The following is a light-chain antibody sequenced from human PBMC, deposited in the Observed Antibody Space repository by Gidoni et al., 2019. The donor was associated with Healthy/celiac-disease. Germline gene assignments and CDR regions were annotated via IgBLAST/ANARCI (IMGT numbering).Light chain of an antibody. V-gene: IGKV1-9*01. CDR1: QGISSY. CDR2: AAS. CDR3: QQLNSYPLT. J-gene: IGKJ4*01. Sequence: DIQLTQSPSFLSASVGDRVTITCRASQGISSYLAWYQQKPGKAPKLLIDAASTLQSGVPSRFSGSGSGTEFTLTISSLQPEDFATYYCQQLNSYPLTFGGXTKVEIK.